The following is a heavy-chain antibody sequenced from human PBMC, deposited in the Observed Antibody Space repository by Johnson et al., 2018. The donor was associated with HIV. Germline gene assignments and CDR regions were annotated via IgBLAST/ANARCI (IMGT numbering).Heavy chain of an antibody. V-gene: IGHV3-64*01. CDR1: GFTFSSYA. J-gene: IGHJ3*02. CDR2: ISSNGGST. CDR3: AKGKVVVAAHDAFDI. Sequence: VLLVESGGGWIQPGGSLRLSCAASGFTFSSYAMHWVRQAPGKGLEYVSAISSNGGSTYYANSVKGRFTISRDNSKNTLYLQMNSLRAEDTAVYYCAKGKVVVAAHDAFDIWGQGTMVTVSS. D-gene: IGHD2-15*01.